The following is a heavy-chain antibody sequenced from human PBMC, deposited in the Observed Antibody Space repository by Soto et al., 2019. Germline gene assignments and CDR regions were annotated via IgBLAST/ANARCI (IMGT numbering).Heavy chain of an antibody. J-gene: IGHJ4*02. V-gene: IGHV3-30-3*01. Sequence: QVQLVESGGGVVQPGVGLRLSCAASGFTFSTSAMHWVRLAPGKGLEWLAFISYHGSNKYYGDSVDGRFTISRDNSKNSLYLQMDSLRAEDTAAYYCARDLTKCVDYWGQGTLVTVSS. CDR2: ISYHGSNK. CDR3: ARDLTKCVDY. CDR1: GFTFSTSA.